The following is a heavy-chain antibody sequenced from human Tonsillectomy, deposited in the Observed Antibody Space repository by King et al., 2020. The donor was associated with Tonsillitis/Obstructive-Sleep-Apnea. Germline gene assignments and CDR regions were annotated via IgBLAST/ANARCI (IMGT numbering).Heavy chain of an antibody. CDR2: INSDGSST. D-gene: IGHD6-6*01. V-gene: IGHV3-74*01. CDR3: ARDGYSSSSPIDS. Sequence: VQLVESGGGLVQPGGSLRLSCAASGFTFSSYWMHWVRQAPGKGLVWVSRINSDGSSTSYSGSVKGRFTISRDNAKNTLYLQMNSLRAEDTAVYYCARDGYSSSSPIDSWGQGTLVTVSS. J-gene: IGHJ4*02. CDR1: GFTFSSYW.